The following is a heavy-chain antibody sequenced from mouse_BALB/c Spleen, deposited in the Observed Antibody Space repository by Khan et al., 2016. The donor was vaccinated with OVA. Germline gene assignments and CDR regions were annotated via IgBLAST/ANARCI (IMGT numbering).Heavy chain of an antibody. CDR2: IGPGSGNT. J-gene: IGHJ4*01. CDR1: GYTFTSYW. Sequence: DLVKPGASVKLSCKASGYTFTSYWINWIKQRPGQGLEWVGHIGPGSGNTYYNEIFKGKATLTVDTSSSTAYIQHSSLSSEDSAVXFCARSNYYGSSLYAMDYWGQGTSVTVSS. D-gene: IGHD1-1*01. CDR3: ARSNYYGSSLYAMDY. V-gene: IGHV1S41*01.